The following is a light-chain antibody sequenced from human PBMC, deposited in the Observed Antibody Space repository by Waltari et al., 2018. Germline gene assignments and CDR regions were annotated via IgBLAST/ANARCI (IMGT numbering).Light chain of an antibody. CDR3: RSYADNNKLS. J-gene: IGLJ1*01. V-gene: IGLV2-8*01. CDR2: EVS. Sequence: QSALPQPPSASGSPGQSVTISCTGTSSDVGAYNYCFWYQQHPGKAPKVLIYEVSRRPAGVPDRFSGSKSGNTACLTVSGLQAEDEADYYCRSYADNNKLSFGSGTKVTVL. CDR1: SSDVGAYNY.